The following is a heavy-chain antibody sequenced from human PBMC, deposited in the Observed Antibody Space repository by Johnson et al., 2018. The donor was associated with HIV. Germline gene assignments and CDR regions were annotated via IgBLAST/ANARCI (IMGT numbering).Heavy chain of an antibody. D-gene: IGHD1-26*01. CDR1: GLTVSSNY. V-gene: IGHV3-66*01. CDR3: AREGAWEVRPGAFDI. Sequence: VQLVESGGGLVQPGGSLRLSCAASGLTVSSNYMSWVRQAPGKGLEWVSVIYSGGSIYYADSVKGRFSISRDNSKNTLYLQMNSLRVEDTAVYYCAREGAWEVRPGAFDIWGQGTMVTVSS. CDR2: IYSGGSI. J-gene: IGHJ3*02.